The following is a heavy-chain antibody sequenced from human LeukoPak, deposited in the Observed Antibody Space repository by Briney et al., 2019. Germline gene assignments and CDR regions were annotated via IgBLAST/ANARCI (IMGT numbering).Heavy chain of an antibody. Sequence: SETLSLTCTVSGGSISSYYWSWIRQPPGKGLEWIGYIYYSGSTNYNPSLKSRVTISVDTSKNQFSLKLSSVTAADTAVYYCARVSKGRGYYYSDDAFDIWGQGTMVTVSS. CDR2: IYYSGST. CDR3: ARVSKGRGYYYSDDAFDI. J-gene: IGHJ3*02. V-gene: IGHV4-59*01. CDR1: GGSISSYY. D-gene: IGHD3-22*01.